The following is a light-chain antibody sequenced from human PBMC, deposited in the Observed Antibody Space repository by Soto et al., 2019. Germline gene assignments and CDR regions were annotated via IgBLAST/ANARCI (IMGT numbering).Light chain of an antibody. V-gene: IGKV3-20*01. CDR2: GAS. CDR3: HHYGRSRT. J-gene: IGKJ1*01. Sequence: EVVLTQSPGTLSLSPGERATLSCRASQSVTNNYLAWYQQRPGLAPILLIYGASSSDTGIPDRFSGSGSGTVFTLTIGRLETEDFAVYYEHHYGRSRTFGQGTKVEIK. CDR1: QSVTNNY.